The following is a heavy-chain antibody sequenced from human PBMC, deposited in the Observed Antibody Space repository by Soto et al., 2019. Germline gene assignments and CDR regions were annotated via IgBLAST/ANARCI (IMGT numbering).Heavy chain of an antibody. CDR2: ISYDGSNK. V-gene: IGHV3-30-3*01. CDR1: GFPFSCYF. CDR3: ARDRFAVWFGELLFSNGIDV. Sequence: GGAMILCCASSGFPFSCYFMRLLRQATGKGLEWLAVISYDGSNKYYADSVKGRFTISRDNSKNTLYLQTNSLRAVDTAVYYCARDRFAVWFGELLFSNGIDVWGQGTTVTVS. J-gene: IGHJ6*02. D-gene: IGHD3-10*01.